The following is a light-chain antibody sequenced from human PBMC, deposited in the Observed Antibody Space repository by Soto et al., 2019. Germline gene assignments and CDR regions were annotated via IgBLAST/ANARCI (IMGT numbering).Light chain of an antibody. J-gene: IGLJ1*01. Sequence: QSVLTQPPSVSAAPGQKVTISCSGSSSNIGDNSVSWYQQLPGTAPKLLIYDNDKRPSGIPDRFSGSQSGASATLGITGLQTGDEADYYCGTWDSSLSANVFGTGTKVT. CDR3: GTWDSSLSANV. CDR2: DND. CDR1: SSNIGDNS. V-gene: IGLV1-51*01.